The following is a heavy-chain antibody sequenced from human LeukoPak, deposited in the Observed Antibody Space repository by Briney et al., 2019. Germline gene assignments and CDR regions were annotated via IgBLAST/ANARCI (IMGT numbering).Heavy chain of an antibody. J-gene: IGHJ5*02. CDR1: GGSISSYY. CDR3: ARNLGYCGTTGCYWFDP. D-gene: IGHD2-2*01. Sequence: PSETLSLTCTVSGGSISSYYWSWIRQSPGKRLEWIGYVYYSGSAKYNPSLESRVTISVDTSKNQFSLNLSSVTAADTAVYYCARNLGYCGTTGCYWFDPWGQGTLVTVSS. CDR2: VYYSGSA. V-gene: IGHV4-59*01.